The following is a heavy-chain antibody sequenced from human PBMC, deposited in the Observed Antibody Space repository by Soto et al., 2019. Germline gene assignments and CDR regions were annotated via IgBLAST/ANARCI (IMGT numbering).Heavy chain of an antibody. D-gene: IGHD2-2*01. CDR2: MFHSGST. Sequence: PWETLSLTCAVSGYFISSGYYWGWIRQPPGKGLEWIGSMFHSGSTYYNPSLKSRVTISVDTSKNQFSLKLSSVTAADTAVYYCARGHIVVVPTVGWFDPWGQGTLVTVSS. CDR1: GYFISSGYY. CDR3: ARGHIVVVPTVGWFDP. J-gene: IGHJ5*02. V-gene: IGHV4-38-2*01.